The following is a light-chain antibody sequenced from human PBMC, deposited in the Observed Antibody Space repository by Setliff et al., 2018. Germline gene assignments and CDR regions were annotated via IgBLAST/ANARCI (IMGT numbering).Light chain of an antibody. CDR2: DVN. Sequence: QSALTQPASVSGSPGQSITISCTGTASDVGAYNFVSWYQQHPAKAPNLIIYDVNNRPAGVSNRFSGSKSGNTASLTISGLQAEDEADYYCCSHTTSSSWVFGGGTK. V-gene: IGLV2-14*01. CDR3: CSHTTSSSWV. J-gene: IGLJ3*02. CDR1: ASDVGAYNF.